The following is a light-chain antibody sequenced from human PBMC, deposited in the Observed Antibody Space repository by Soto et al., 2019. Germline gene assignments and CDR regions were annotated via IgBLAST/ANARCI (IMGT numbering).Light chain of an antibody. J-gene: IGKJ4*01. CDR3: QQSYFTPLT. Sequence: DVQMAQSPSSLSASVGDGVTITCRASQSISNYLNWYQQKPGKAPKLLIHASSTLQSGVPSRFSGSGSGTEFSLTISSLQPEDFATYFCQQSYFTPLTFGGGTKVEIK. V-gene: IGKV1-39*01. CDR1: QSISNY. CDR2: ASS.